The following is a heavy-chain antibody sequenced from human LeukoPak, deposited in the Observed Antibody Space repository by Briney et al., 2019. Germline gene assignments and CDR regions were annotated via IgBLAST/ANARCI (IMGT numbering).Heavy chain of an antibody. J-gene: IGHJ5*01. Sequence: SETLSLTCAVYGGSFSGYYWSWIRQPPGKGLEWIGEINHSGSTHYNPSLKGRVTIAVDTSKNQIFLKLNSVTAADTAVYYCARGPDSGSYFAWFDPWGQGTTVTVSS. D-gene: IGHD3-10*01. CDR3: ARGPDSGSYFAWFDP. V-gene: IGHV4-34*01. CDR1: GGSFSGYY. CDR2: INHSGST.